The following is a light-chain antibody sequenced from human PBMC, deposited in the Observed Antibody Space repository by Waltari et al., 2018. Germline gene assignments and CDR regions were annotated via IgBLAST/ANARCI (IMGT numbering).Light chain of an antibody. Sequence: DIQMTQSPSTLSASVGDRVTITCRASPSISDWLAWYQQKPGKAPKLLIYKASSLESGVPSRFSSSGSGTEFTLTISSLQPDDFATYYCQPYNSYSIMFGQGTRLEIK. CDR2: KAS. CDR3: QPYNSYSIM. V-gene: IGKV1-5*03. J-gene: IGKJ5*01. CDR1: PSISDW.